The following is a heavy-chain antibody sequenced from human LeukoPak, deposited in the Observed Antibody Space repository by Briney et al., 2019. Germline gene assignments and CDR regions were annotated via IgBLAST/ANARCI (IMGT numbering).Heavy chain of an antibody. CDR2: ISYDGSNK. D-gene: IGHD5-18*01. J-gene: IGHJ4*02. CDR3: ARDQNSYGYFDY. Sequence: GGSLRLSCAASGFTFSSYAMHWVRQAPGKGLEWVAVISYDGSNKYYADSVKGRFTISRDNSKNTLYLQMNSLRAEDTAVYYCARDQNSYGYFDYWGQETLVTVSS. CDR1: GFTFSSYA. V-gene: IGHV3-30-3*01.